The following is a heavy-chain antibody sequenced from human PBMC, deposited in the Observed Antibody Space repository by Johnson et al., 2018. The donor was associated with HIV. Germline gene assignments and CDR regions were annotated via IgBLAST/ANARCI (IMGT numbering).Heavy chain of an antibody. Sequence: QVQLVESGGGLVKPGGSLRLSCAASGFTFHDSYMSWIRQAPGKGLEWISYISGSGGTMYSADSVKGRFTISRNNANNSLHLQMNNLRAEDTAVYYCAKDHPQMATIVGAFDIWGQGTMVTVSS. D-gene: IGHD5-24*01. CDR3: AKDHPQMATIVGAFDI. J-gene: IGHJ3*02. CDR2: ISGSGGTM. V-gene: IGHV3-11*04. CDR1: GFTFHDSY.